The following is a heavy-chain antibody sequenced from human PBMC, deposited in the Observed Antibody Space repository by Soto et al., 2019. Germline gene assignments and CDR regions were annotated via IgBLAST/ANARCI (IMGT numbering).Heavy chain of an antibody. J-gene: IGHJ4*02. CDR1: GGSISSGDYY. CDR3: ARDSYDSSGYYQTFDY. CDR2: IYYSGST. V-gene: IGHV4-30-4*01. D-gene: IGHD3-22*01. Sequence: QVQLQESGPGLVKPSQTLSLTCTVSGGSISSGDYYWSWIRQPPGKGLEWIGYIYYSGSTYYNPSLKSRVTISVDTSKYQFSLKLSSVTAADTAVYYCARDSYDSSGYYQTFDYWGQGTLVTVSS.